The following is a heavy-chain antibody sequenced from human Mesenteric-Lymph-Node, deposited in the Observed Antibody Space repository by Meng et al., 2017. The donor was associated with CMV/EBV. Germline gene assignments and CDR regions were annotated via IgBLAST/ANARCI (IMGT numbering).Heavy chain of an antibody. CDR1: ITNANYY. Sequence: ITNANYYGGWSRQPPGKGLEWIGSIYYSGRTFHNPSLKSRVTISVDTSKNQFSLKLSSVTAADTSVFYCARLADYDFWTGYHKWFDPWGQGTLVTVSS. J-gene: IGHJ5*02. V-gene: IGHV4-39*01. D-gene: IGHD3-3*01. CDR2: IYYSGRT. CDR3: ARLADYDFWTGYHKWFDP.